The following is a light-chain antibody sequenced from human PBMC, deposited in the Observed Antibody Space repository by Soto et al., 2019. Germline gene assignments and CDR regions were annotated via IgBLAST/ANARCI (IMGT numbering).Light chain of an antibody. CDR1: QGISSS. V-gene: IGKV1-9*01. J-gene: IGKJ5*01. Sequence: IQLTQSPPSLSASVGDRVTFTCRASQGISSSLAWYQQQPGQAPKLLIHAASTFQSGVPSRFSGSGSGTDFTLTIASLQPADFATYYCQQLHSNPFTFGQGTRLEIK. CDR2: AAS. CDR3: QQLHSNPFT.